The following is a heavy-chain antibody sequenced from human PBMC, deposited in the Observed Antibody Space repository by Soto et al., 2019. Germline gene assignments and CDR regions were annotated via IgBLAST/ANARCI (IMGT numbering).Heavy chain of an antibody. CDR2: IDPSDSYT. CDR3: ASRMGSYYGMDV. D-gene: IGHD3-16*01. J-gene: IGHJ6*02. Sequence: PGESLKISCKGSGYSFTSYWISWVRQMPGKGLEWMGRIDPSDSYTNYSPSFQGHVTISADKSISTAYLQWSSLKASDTAMYYCASRMGSYYGMDVWGQGTTVTVSS. CDR1: GYSFTSYW. V-gene: IGHV5-10-1*01.